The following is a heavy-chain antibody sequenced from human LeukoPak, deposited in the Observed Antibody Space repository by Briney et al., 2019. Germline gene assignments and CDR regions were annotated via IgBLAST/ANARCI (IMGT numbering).Heavy chain of an antibody. CDR3: AKDIRAAADRVGPDYYYGMDV. J-gene: IGHJ6*02. Sequence: GGSLRLSCAASGFTFDDYAMHWVRQAPGKGLEWVSGISWNSGSIGYADSVKGRFTTSRDNAKNSLYLQMNSLRAEDTALYYCAKDIRAAADRVGPDYYYGMDVWGQGTTVTVSS. D-gene: IGHD6-13*01. V-gene: IGHV3-9*01. CDR2: ISWNSGSI. CDR1: GFTFDDYA.